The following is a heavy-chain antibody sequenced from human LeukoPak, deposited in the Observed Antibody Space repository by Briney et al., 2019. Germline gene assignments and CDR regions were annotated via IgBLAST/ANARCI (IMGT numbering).Heavy chain of an antibody. V-gene: IGHV1-18*01. CDR1: GYTFTSYG. CDR2: ISACNGNT. CDR3: ARDTSGEGYCSGGSCSVNDY. J-gene: IGHJ4*02. D-gene: IGHD2-15*01. Sequence: ASVKVSCKASGYTFTSYGISWVRQAPGQGLEWMGWISACNGNTNYAQKLLGRVTMTTDTSTSTAYMELRSLRSDDTAVYYCARDTSGEGYCSGGSCSVNDYWGQGTLVTVSS.